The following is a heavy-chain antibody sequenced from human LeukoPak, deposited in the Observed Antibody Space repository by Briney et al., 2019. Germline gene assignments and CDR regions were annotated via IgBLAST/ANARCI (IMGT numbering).Heavy chain of an antibody. CDR3: ARHSVDYDMLSGNPNNYYGMDV. CDR2: IYDSGST. V-gene: IGHV4-59*01. J-gene: IGHJ6*02. CDR1: GGSISTYY. Sequence: SETLSLTCTVSGGSISTYYCCWVRQPPGKGLGWVWYIYDSGSTTNNPSLKSRVTISVDTSKNQFYLTLSSVTAADTAVYYCARHSVDYDMLSGNPNNYYGMDVWGQGTTVTVSS. D-gene: IGHD3-9*01.